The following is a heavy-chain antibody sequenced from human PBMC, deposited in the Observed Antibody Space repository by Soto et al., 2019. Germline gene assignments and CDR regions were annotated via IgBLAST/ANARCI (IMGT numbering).Heavy chain of an antibody. CDR3: ARCLLGVGDPFDI. Sequence: QVQLVDSGGGLVKPGGSLRLSCAASGFTFSNYYMTWIRQAPGKGLEWISYISDSGSVTYYADSVQGRFSISRDNAKNSLFLEMTDLRVDDTAVYYCARCLLGVGDPFDIWGQWTMVTVSS. D-gene: IGHD2-15*01. CDR2: ISDSGSVT. J-gene: IGHJ3*02. V-gene: IGHV3-11*01. CDR1: GFTFSNYY.